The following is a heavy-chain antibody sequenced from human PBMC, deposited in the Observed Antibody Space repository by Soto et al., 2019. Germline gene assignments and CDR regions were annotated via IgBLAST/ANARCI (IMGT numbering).Heavy chain of an antibody. V-gene: IGHV1-18*01. D-gene: IGHD2-15*01. J-gene: IGHJ4*02. CDR3: ATQPLGYCSGGSCYYGDSFDY. CDR1: GYTFTSYG. Sequence: ASVKVSCKASGYTFTSYGISWVRQAPGQGLEWMGLISAYNGNTNYAQKLQGRVTMTTDTSTSTAYMELRSLRSDDTAVYYCATQPLGYCSGGSCYYGDSFDYWGQGTLVTVSS. CDR2: ISAYNGNT.